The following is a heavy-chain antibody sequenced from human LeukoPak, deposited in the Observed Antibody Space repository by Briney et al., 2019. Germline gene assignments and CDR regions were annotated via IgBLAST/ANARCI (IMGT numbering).Heavy chain of an antibody. J-gene: IGHJ6*03. D-gene: IGHD3-16*01. CDR2: IFHSGST. Sequence: SETLSLTCSVSGGSISSRGYYWGWIRQPPGKGLEWIGTIFHSGSTYYNPSLRSRVTISLDTSKNQFSLKLSSVAAADTAVYYWWRLFGVTGAEKGYYHIGGWGIGTTVTVSS. V-gene: IGHV4-39*01. CDR3: WRLFGVTGAEKGYYHIGG. CDR1: GGSISSRGYY.